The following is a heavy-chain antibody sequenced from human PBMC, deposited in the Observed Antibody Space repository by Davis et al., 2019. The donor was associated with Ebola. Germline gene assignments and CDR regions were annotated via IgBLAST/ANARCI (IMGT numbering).Heavy chain of an antibody. CDR2: IYNSGST. V-gene: IGHV4-59*11. CDR1: GASISSHY. Sequence: MPSETLSLTCSVSGASISSHYWSWIRQPPGKGLEWIGYIYNSGSTNYNPSLKSRVAISIDTSKNQFSLKLSSVTAADTAVYYCARDNYGDGVLFGYWGQGSLVTVSS. D-gene: IGHD4-17*01. CDR3: ARDNYGDGVLFGY. J-gene: IGHJ4*02.